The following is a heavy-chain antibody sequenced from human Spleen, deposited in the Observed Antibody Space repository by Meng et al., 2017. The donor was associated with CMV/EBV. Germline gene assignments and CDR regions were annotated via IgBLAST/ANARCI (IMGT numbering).Heavy chain of an antibody. V-gene: IGHV4-59*01. CDR3: ARGFQYNYGSGSYLWCDP. J-gene: IGHJ5*02. D-gene: IGHD3-10*01. CDR1: GGSISTYF. Sequence: SETLSLTCTVSGGSISTYFWIWIRQPPGRGLEWIGYIHYSGNTNYNPSLKSRVTMSVERSKNHFSLKLSSVTAADTAVHYCARGFQYNYGSGSYLWCDPWGQGTLVTVSS. CDR2: IHYSGNT.